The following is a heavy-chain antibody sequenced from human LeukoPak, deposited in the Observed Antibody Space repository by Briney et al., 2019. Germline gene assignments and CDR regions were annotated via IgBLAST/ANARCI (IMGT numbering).Heavy chain of an antibody. CDR2: ISGSGGST. V-gene: IGHV3-23*01. Sequence: PGGSLRLSCAASGFTFSSYAMSWVRQAPVKGLEWVSAISGSGGSTYYADSVKGRFTISRDNSKNTLYLQMNSLRAEDTAVYYCAKDPYPHIAVAGTFGYWGQGTLVTVPS. CDR3: AKDPYPHIAVAGTFGY. J-gene: IGHJ4*02. D-gene: IGHD6-19*01. CDR1: GFTFSSYA.